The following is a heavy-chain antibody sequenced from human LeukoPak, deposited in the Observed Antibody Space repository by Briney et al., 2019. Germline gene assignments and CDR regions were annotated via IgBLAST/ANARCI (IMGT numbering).Heavy chain of an antibody. CDR2: IYYSGST. CDR3: ATTHSSSWHGDFDY. Sequence: SETLSLTCTVSGGSISSYYWSWIRQPPGKGLEWIGYIYYSGSTNYNPSLKSRVTISVDTSKNQFSLKLSSVTAADTAVYYCATTHSSSWHGDFDYWGQGTLVTVSS. V-gene: IGHV4-59*01. CDR1: GGSISSYY. D-gene: IGHD6-13*01. J-gene: IGHJ4*02.